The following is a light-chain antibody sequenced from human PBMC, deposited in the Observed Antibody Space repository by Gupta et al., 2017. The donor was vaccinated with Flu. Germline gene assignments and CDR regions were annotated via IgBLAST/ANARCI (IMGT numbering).Light chain of an antibody. V-gene: IGKV4-1*01. CDR2: WAS. Sequence: ILITQSPAVLVVSLGERATINCKSSQSVYYSSNNNNYLAWYQQKPGQPPKLLIYWASTRESGVPDRFRGSGSGTDFTLTISSLQAEDVAVYYCQQYDSTPLTFGGGTKVEIK. CDR3: QQYDSTPLT. J-gene: IGKJ4*02. CDR1: QSVYYSSNNNNY.